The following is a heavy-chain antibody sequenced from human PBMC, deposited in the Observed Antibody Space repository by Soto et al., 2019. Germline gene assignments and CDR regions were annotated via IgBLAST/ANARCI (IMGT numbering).Heavy chain of an antibody. J-gene: IGHJ6*02. D-gene: IGHD1-26*01. V-gene: IGHV4-34*01. CDR1: GGXFSCXY. Sequence: SETLSLTCAVXGGXFSCXYXXWIRQPPGKGLEWIGEINHSGSTNYNPSLKSRVTISVDTSKNQFSLKLSSVTAADTAVYYCARGGGGSAGYYGMDVWGQGTTVTVYS. CDR2: INHSGST. CDR3: ARGGGGSAGYYGMDV.